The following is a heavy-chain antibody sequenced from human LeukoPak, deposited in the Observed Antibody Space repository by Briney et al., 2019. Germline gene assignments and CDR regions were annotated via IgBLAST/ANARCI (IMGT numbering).Heavy chain of an antibody. V-gene: IGHV4-38-2*01. CDR3: ARSVVTAILWFDP. Sequence: PSETLSLTCAVSVYSLIVGYYWGWIRPPPGKGLEGIGSIYHSGSTYYNPSLKSRVTISVDTSTNQFSLKLSSVTAADTAVYYCARSVVTAILWFDPWGQGTLVTVSS. CDR1: VYSLIVGYY. D-gene: IGHD2-21*02. J-gene: IGHJ5*02. CDR2: IYHSGST.